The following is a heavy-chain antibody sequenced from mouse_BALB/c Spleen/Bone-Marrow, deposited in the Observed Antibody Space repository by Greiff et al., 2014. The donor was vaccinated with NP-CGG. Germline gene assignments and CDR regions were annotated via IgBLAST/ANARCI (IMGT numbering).Heavy chain of an antibody. CDR1: GYTFTSYW. D-gene: IGHD1-1*01. Sequence: QVQLQQSGAELARPGASVNLSCKASGYTFTSYWMQWVKQRPGQGLEWIGAVYPGDGDTRYTQKFKGKATLTADKSSSTAYMQLSSLASEDPAVYYCAAYYGSSYWAMDYWGQGTSVTVSS. CDR2: VYPGDGDT. CDR3: AAYYGSSYWAMDY. J-gene: IGHJ4*01. V-gene: IGHV1-87*01.